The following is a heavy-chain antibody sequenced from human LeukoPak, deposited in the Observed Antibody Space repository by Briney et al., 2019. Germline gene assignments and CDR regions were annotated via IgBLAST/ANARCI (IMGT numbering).Heavy chain of an antibody. Sequence: SETLSITCTVSGGSIISYYWSWSLQPPGKGLEWIGYIYYSGSTNYNPSLKSRVTISVDTSKNKFSLKLSSVTAAATAVYYCAIVTMVRGPSSYYYYMDVWAKGPRSPSP. J-gene: IGHJ6*03. V-gene: IGHV4-59*01. CDR1: GGSIISYY. D-gene: IGHD3-10*01. CDR3: AIVTMVRGPSSYYYYMDV. CDR2: IYYSGST.